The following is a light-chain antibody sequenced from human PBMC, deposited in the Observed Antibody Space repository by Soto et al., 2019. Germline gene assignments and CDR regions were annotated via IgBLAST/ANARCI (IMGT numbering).Light chain of an antibody. CDR3: QHYGTSYST. CDR1: QSSRDRY. J-gene: IGKJ2*01. V-gene: IGKV3-20*01. Sequence: MVLTQSPGTLSLSTGEGATLACRASQSSRDRYLAWYQQRPGQAPRILIHGANSRASGITDRFSGGGSGTDFTLTRSTLEPDDFAVYYCQHYGTSYSTFGQWTKLEIK. CDR2: GAN.